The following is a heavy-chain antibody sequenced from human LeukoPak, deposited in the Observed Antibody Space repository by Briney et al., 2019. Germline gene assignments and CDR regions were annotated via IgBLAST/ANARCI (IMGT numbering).Heavy chain of an antibody. D-gene: IGHD5-18*01. V-gene: IGHV4-59*01. CDR3: ARGGRGYIPESWYDP. J-gene: IGHJ5*02. Sequence: PSETLSLTCSVSGASITSFYWIWIRQPPGKGLEWIGHIYYSGDTNYNPSLKSRVTMSIDTSKNQFSLKLTSVTAADSAVYYCARGGRGYIPESWYDPWGQGTLVTVSS. CDR1: GASITSFY. CDR2: IYYSGDT.